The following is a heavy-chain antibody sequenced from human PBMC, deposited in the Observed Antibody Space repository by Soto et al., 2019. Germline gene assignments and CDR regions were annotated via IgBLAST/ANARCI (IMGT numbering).Heavy chain of an antibody. J-gene: IGHJ6*02. Sequence: QVQLQESGPGLVKPSETLSLTCTISGGPMNNYYCSWFRQPRGQGLEWIGYMGYNGFTRYNPSLRSRVAISLDTAKNQFSLNLSSVTAADTAPYYCARQGFGELRGLVDVWGQGITVTVSS. D-gene: IGHD3-10*01. CDR1: GGPMNNYY. V-gene: IGHV4-59*08. CDR3: ARQGFGELRGLVDV. CDR2: MGYNGFT.